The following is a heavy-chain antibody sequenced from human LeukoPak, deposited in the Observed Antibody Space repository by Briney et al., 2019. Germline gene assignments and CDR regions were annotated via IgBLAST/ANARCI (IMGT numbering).Heavy chain of an antibody. J-gene: IGHJ4*02. CDR3: ARGAYFDWLPPYFDY. CDR1: GFTFSSYA. CDR2: ISGSGGST. V-gene: IGHV3-23*01. Sequence: GGSLRLSCAASGFTFSSYAMSWVRQAPGKGLGWVSAISGSGGSTYYADSVKGRFTISRDNSKNTLYLQMNSLRAEDTAVYYCARGAYFDWLPPYFDYWGQGTLVTVSS. D-gene: IGHD3-9*01.